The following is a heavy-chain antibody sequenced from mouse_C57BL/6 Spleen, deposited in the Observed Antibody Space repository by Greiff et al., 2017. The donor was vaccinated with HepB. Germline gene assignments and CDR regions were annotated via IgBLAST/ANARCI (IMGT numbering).Heavy chain of an antibody. CDR1: GYTFTSYT. D-gene: IGHD2-3*01. CDR3: ARSGWLLPFDY. CDR2: INPSSGYT. V-gene: IGHV1-4*01. J-gene: IGHJ2*01. Sequence: QVQLQQSGAELARPGASVKMSCKASGYTFTSYTMHWVKQRPGQGLEWIGYINPSSGYTKFNQKFKDKATLTADKSSSTAYMQLSSLTSEDSAVYYCARSGWLLPFDYWGQGTTLTVSS.